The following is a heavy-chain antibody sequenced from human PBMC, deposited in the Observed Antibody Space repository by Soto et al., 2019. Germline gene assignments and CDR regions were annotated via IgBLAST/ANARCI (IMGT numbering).Heavy chain of an antibody. CDR3: ARGIAVAGTRFLGWLDP. CDR1: GGTFSSYT. Sequence: SVKVSCKASGGTFSSYTISWVRQAPGQGLEWMGRIIPILGIANYAQKFQGRVTITADKSTSTAYMELSSLRSEDTAVYYCARGIAVAGTRFLGWLDPWGQGTLVTVSS. D-gene: IGHD6-19*01. J-gene: IGHJ5*02. V-gene: IGHV1-69*02. CDR2: IIPILGIA.